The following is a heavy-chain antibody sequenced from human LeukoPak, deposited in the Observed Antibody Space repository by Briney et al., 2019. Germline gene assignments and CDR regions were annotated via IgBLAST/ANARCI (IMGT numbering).Heavy chain of an antibody. J-gene: IGHJ3*02. CDR1: GGSISSYY. CDR3: ARDPSYGDDAFDI. V-gene: IGHV4-59*01. Sequence: SETLSLTCTVSGGSISSYYWSWIRQPPGKGLEWIGYIYYSGSTNYNPSLKSRVIISVDTSKNQFSLKLSSVTAADTAVYYCARDPSYGDDAFDIWGQGTMVTVSS. CDR2: IYYSGST. D-gene: IGHD4-17*01.